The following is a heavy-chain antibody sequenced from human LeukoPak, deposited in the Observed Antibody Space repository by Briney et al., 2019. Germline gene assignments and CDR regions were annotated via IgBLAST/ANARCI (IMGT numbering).Heavy chain of an antibody. D-gene: IGHD2-15*01. CDR3: ARLPVVAYRFDY. CDR2: INHSGST. Sequence: PSETLSLTCAVYGGSFSGYYWSWIRQPPGKGLEWIGEINHSGSTNYNPSLKSRVTISVDTSKNQFSLKLSSVTAADTAVYYCARLPVVAYRFDYWGQGTLVTVSS. J-gene: IGHJ4*02. CDR1: GGSFSGYY. V-gene: IGHV4-34*01.